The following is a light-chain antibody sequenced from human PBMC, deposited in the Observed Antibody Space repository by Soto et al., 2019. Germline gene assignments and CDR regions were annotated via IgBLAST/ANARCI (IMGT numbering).Light chain of an antibody. V-gene: IGLV1-47*01. J-gene: IGLJ1*01. CDR3: AAWDDSLRGPV. CDR2: RNN. Sequence: QSVLTQPPSASGTPGERVTISCSGSRYNIGSNYVYWYQQLPGTAPKLLIYRNNQRPSGVPDRFSGSKSGTSASLASSGLRSEDEADYYCAAWDDSLRGPVFGTGTKLTVL. CDR1: RYNIGSNY.